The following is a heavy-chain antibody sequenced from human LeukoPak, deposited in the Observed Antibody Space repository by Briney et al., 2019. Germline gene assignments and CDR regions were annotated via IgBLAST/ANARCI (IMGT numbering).Heavy chain of an antibody. Sequence: GGSLRLSCAASGFTFSNYAMNWVRQAPGKGLEYVSAISSNGGNTYYANSVKGRFTISRDNSKNMLYFQMGSLRAEDMAVYYCARERGNSGWTFDYWGQGTLVTVSS. CDR3: ARERGNSGWTFDY. CDR2: ISSNGGNT. V-gene: IGHV3-64*01. D-gene: IGHD6-19*01. CDR1: GFTFSNYA. J-gene: IGHJ4*02.